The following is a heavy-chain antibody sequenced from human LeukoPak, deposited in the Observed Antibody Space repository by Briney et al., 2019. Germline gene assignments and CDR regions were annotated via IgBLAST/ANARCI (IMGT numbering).Heavy chain of an antibody. J-gene: IGHJ4*02. CDR3: ARDGGDRAFDY. CDR2: ISADNGNT. Sequence: VASVKVYCKASGYTFISYGISWVRQAPGQGLEWMGWISADNGNTNFAQKLQGRVTMTTDTSTSTAYMELGSLRSDDTAVYYCARDGGDRAFDYWGQGTLVTVST. CDR1: GYTFISYG. D-gene: IGHD2-21*02. V-gene: IGHV1-18*01.